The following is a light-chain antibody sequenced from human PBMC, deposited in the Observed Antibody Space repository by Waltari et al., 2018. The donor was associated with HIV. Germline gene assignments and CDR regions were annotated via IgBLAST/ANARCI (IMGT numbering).Light chain of an antibody. Sequence: EIVLTQSPGTLSLSPGERATLSCRASQSVSSYLAWYQQKPGQAPRLLIYDASNRATGIPARFSGRGAGTDFTLTISSLEPEDFAVYYCQHRSNWPLTFGPGTKVDIK. J-gene: IGKJ3*01. V-gene: IGKV3-11*01. CDR1: QSVSSY. CDR2: DAS. CDR3: QHRSNWPLT.